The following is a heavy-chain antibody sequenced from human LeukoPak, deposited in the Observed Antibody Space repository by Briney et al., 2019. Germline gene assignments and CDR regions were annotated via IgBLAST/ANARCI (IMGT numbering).Heavy chain of an antibody. CDR3: ARGLAGAFDI. CDR1: GFTFSSYG. J-gene: IGHJ3*02. D-gene: IGHD5-12*01. V-gene: IGHV3-21*01. CDR2: ISSSSSYI. Sequence: GGSLRLSCAASGFTFSSYGMNWVRQAPGKGLEWVSSISSSSSYIYYADSVKGRFTISRDNAKNSLYLQMNSLRAEDTAVYYCARGLAGAFDIWGQGTMVTVSS.